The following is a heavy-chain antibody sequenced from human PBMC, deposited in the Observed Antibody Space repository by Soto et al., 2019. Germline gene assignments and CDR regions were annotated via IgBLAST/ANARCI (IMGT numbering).Heavy chain of an antibody. CDR2: IYYSGST. CDR3: AVLFHDYLLGY. J-gene: IGHJ4*02. Sequence: PSETLSLTCTVSGGSISSSSYYWGWIRQPPGKGLEWIGTIYYSGSTYYNPSLKSRVTISVDTSKNQFSLKLSSVTAADTAVYYCAVLFHDYLLGYWGQGTLVTVSS. CDR1: GGSISSSSYY. V-gene: IGHV4-39*01. D-gene: IGHD3-16*01.